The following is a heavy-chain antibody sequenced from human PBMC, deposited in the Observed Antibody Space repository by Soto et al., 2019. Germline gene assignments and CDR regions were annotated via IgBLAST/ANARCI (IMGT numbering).Heavy chain of an antibody. CDR2: ISGSGGNT. CDR3: AKGSVGIFGVVHNWFDP. D-gene: IGHD3-3*01. J-gene: IGHJ5*02. V-gene: IGHV3-23*01. Sequence: EVQLLESGGGLVQPGGSLRLSCAASGFRFSTHAVSGVRQAPGKGLEWVSAISGSGGNTYYADSVKGRFTISRDNSKNTLFLQMNSLRADDTAVYYCAKGSVGIFGVVHNWFDPWGQGTLVIVSS. CDR1: GFRFSTHA.